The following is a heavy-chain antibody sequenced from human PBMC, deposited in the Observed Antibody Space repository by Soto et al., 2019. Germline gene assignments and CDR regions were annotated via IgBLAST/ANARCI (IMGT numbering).Heavy chain of an antibody. Sequence: QVQLLESGPGLVKPSETLSLTCTVSGGSISSYYWSWIRQPPGKGLEWIGYIYYSGSTNYNPSLKSRVTISVDTSKNQFSLKLSSVTAADTAVYYCARVQAVAGNDAFDIWGQGTMVTVSS. J-gene: IGHJ3*02. CDR1: GGSISSYY. V-gene: IGHV4-59*01. D-gene: IGHD6-19*01. CDR2: IYYSGST. CDR3: ARVQAVAGNDAFDI.